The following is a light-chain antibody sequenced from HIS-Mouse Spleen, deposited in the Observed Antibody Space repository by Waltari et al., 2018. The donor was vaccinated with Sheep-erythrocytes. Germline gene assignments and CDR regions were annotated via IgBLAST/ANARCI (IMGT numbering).Light chain of an antibody. J-gene: IGKJ2*01. CDR3: QQYNSYSPVYT. CDR1: QSISSW. Sequence: DIQMTQSPSTLSASVGDRVTITCRASQSISSWLAWYQQKPGKAPKLLIYKASSLESGGPSRFSGSGSGTEFTRTISSLQPDDFATYYCQQYNSYSPVYTFGQGTKLEIK. V-gene: IGKV1-5*03. CDR2: KAS.